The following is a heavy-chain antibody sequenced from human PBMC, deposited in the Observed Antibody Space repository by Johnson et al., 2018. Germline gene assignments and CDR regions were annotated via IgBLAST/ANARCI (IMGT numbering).Heavy chain of an antibody. D-gene: IGHD7-27*01. CDR3: TSGGLGT. J-gene: IGHJ5*02. V-gene: IGHV3-74*01. Sequence: VQLQESGGGLVQPGGSLRLSCAVTGFTFSDYWMHWVRQAPGEGLVWVSRISGDGSSAYYADSGKGRITISRDNAKNALFLQMNSLTVDDTAVSYLTSGGLGTWGQGTLVTVSS. CDR1: GFTFSDYW. CDR2: ISGDGSSA.